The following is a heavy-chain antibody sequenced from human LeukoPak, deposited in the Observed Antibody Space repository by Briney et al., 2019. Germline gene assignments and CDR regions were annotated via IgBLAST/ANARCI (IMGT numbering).Heavy chain of an antibody. D-gene: IGHD1-14*01. CDR2: ISYDGSNK. J-gene: IGHJ6*02. CDR1: GFTVSSNY. V-gene: IGHV3-30*03. CDR3: AASGFYYYYGMDV. Sequence: PGGSLRLSCAASGFTVSSNYMSWVRQAPGKGLEWVAVISYDGSNKYYADSVKGRFTISRDNSKNTLYLQMNSLRAEDTAVYYCAASGFYYYYGMDVWGQGTTVTVSS.